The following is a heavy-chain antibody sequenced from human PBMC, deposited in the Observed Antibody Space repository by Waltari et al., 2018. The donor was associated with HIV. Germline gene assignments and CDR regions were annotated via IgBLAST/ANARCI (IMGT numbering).Heavy chain of an antibody. J-gene: IGHJ4*02. V-gene: IGHV3-74*01. CDR2: VNGDASST. CDR3: TRAVFWSTFFSDNFFDY. Sequence: EVELVASGGGLVQPGGSLRLSCAASRFNFSNYWLYGVRQVPGKGLVWVSRVNGDASSTDYADSVRGRFTISRDNAKNTVFLQMDSLRAEDTAVYYCTRAVFWSTFFSDNFFDYWGQGTPLTVSS. CDR1: RFNFSNYW. D-gene: IGHD3-3*01.